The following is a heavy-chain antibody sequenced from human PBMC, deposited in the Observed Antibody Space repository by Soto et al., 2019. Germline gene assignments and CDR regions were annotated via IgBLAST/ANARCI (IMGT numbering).Heavy chain of an antibody. J-gene: IGHJ6*02. V-gene: IGHV1-69*06. D-gene: IGHD2-8*01. CDR2: IIPMFGTT. CDR3: ARPSCTTPDCLRPYNLYGLDV. CDR1: GDTFKKFA. Sequence: QVQLVQSGPEVKKPGSSVKVSCKTSGDTFKKFAISWVRQAPGQGPEWMGGIIPMFGTTKYTQKFQGRVSLTRDTSTSTVYMELRSLTSEDTAVYYCARPSCTTPDCLRPYNLYGLDVWGHGTTVIVS.